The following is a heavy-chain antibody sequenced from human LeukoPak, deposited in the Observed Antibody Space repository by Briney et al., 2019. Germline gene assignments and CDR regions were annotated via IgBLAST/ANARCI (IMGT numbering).Heavy chain of an antibody. D-gene: IGHD3-22*01. Sequence: ASVKVSCKASGYTFTGYYMHWVRQAPGQGLEWMGWISPNSGGTNYAQKFQGWVSMTRDTSISTAYMELSRLRSDDTAVYYCARGPPHYYDSSGYYYWGQGTLVTVSS. CDR3: ARGPPHYYDSSGYYY. CDR2: ISPNSGGT. J-gene: IGHJ4*02. CDR1: GYTFTGYY. V-gene: IGHV1-2*04.